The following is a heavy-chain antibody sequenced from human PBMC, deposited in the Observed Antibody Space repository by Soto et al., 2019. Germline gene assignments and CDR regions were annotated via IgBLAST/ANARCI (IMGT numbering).Heavy chain of an antibody. CDR1: GGTFSSYT. D-gene: IGHD2-21*01. Sequence: QVPLVQSGAEVKKPGSSVKVSCKASGGTFSSYTISWVRQAPGQGLEWMGRIIPILGIANYAQKFQGRVTITADKASSTASMELSSLRSEDTAVYYWAGFAESDFGYWGQGTLFTFAA. V-gene: IGHV1-69*02. J-gene: IGHJ4*02. CDR3: AGFAESDFGY. CDR2: IIPILGIA.